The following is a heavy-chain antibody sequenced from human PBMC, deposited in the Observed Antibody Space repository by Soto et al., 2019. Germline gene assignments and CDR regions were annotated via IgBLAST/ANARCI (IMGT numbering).Heavy chain of an antibody. CDR1: GGSISSYY. D-gene: IGHD6-13*01. V-gene: IGHV4-59*01. J-gene: IGHJ6*02. CDR2: IYSSGST. Sequence: SETLSLTGTVSGGSISSYYWSWIRQPPGKGLEWIGYIYSSGSTNYNPSLKSRVTISVDTSKNLFSLILSSVTAADTAVYYCARAAAAGRGRYYYYGMDVWGQGTTVTVSS. CDR3: ARAAAAGRGRYYYYGMDV.